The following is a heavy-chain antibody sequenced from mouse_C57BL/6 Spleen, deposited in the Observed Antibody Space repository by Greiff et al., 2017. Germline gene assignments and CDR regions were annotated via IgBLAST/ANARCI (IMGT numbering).Heavy chain of an antibody. V-gene: IGHV3-6*01. CDR3: ARDSSGLVGGY. CDR1: GYSITSGYY. Sequence: EVKLQESGPGLVKPSQSLSLTCSVTGYSITSGYYWNWIRQFPGNKLEWMGYISYDGSNNYNPSLKNRISITRDTSKNQFFLKLNSVTTEDTATYYCARDSSGLVGGYWGQGTTLTVSS. D-gene: IGHD3-2*02. CDR2: ISYDGSN. J-gene: IGHJ2*01.